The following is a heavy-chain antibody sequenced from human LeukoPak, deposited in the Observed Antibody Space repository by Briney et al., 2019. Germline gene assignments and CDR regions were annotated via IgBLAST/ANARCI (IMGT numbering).Heavy chain of an antibody. Sequence: PSETLSLICAVYGGSFSGYYWSWIRQPPGKGLEWIGEINHSGSTNYNPSLKSRVTISVDTSKNQFSLKLSSVTAADTAVYYCARDGQSWGQGTLVTVSS. CDR2: INHSGST. J-gene: IGHJ5*02. CDR1: GGSFSGYY. D-gene: IGHD4-11*01. CDR3: ARDGQS. V-gene: IGHV4-34*01.